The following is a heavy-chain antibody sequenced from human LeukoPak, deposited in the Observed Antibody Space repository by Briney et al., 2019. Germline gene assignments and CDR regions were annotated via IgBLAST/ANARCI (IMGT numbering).Heavy chain of an antibody. V-gene: IGHV3-33*07. J-gene: IGHJ3*02. Sequence: GRSLRLSCATSGYTFSNLGMYWVRQAPGKGPEWVALIWYDGSKKYYADSVKGRFTVSKDNSKNTLYLQMNSLRAEDTAVYYCTTYYYDSSGYYPGAFDIWGQGTMVTVSS. CDR3: TTYYYDSSGYYPGAFDI. D-gene: IGHD3-22*01. CDR2: IWYDGSKK. CDR1: GYTFSNLG.